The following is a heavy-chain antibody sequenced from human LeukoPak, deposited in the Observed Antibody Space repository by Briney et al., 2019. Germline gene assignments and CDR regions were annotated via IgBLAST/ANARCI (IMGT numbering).Heavy chain of an antibody. CDR3: ARDGSCSGGSCYDY. J-gene: IGHJ4*02. D-gene: IGHD2-15*01. Sequence: SETLSLTCDVSGGSVSSSNWWSWVRQPPGKGLEWSGEIYHSGLTNYNPYLKSRVTISVDKSKNQFSLKLTSVTAADTAVYYCARDGSCSGGSCYDYWGQGTLFTVSS. CDR2: IYHSGLT. V-gene: IGHV4-4*02. CDR1: GGSVSSSNW.